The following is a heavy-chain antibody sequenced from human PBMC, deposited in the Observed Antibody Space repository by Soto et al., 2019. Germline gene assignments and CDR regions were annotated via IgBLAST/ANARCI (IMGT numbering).Heavy chain of an antibody. CDR2: IYWDDDK. Sequence: QITLNESGPTVVKPTETLTLTCTFSGFSLTTSGVGVGWVRQSQGKAPEWLAFIYWDDDKRYSTSLKSRLTITKDTSKNQAVLTMANVDPADTATYYCAHRVLRAVFGLVTTTAIYFDFWGQGTPVVVSS. D-gene: IGHD3-3*01. CDR3: AHRVLRAVFGLVTTTAIYFDF. J-gene: IGHJ4*02. CDR1: GFSLTTSGVG. V-gene: IGHV2-5*02.